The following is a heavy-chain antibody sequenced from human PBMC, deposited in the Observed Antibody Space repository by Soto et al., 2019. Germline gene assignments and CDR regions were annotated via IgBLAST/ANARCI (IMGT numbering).Heavy chain of an antibody. J-gene: IGHJ6*02. CDR1: GYTFTSYA. V-gene: IGHV1-3*01. CDR2: INAGNGNT. D-gene: IGHD3-9*01. CDR3: ARDSYDILTQYYYGMDV. Sequence: ASVKVSCKASGYTFTSYAMHWVRQAPGQRLEWMGWINAGNGNTKYSQKFQGRVTITRDTSASTAYMELSSLRSEDTAVYYCARDSYDILTQYYYGMDVWGQGTTVTVSS.